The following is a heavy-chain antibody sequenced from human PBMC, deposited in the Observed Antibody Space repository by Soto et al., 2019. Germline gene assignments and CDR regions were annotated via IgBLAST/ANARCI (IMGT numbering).Heavy chain of an antibody. CDR1: GFTFSSYG. D-gene: IGHD6-19*01. V-gene: IGHV3-30*18. Sequence: PGGSLRLSCAASGFTFSSYGMHWVGQAPGKGLEWVAVISYDGSNKYYADSVKGRFTISRDNSKNTLYLQMNSLRAEDTAVYYCAKELEQWLVSGWFDPWGQGTLVTVSS. J-gene: IGHJ5*02. CDR2: ISYDGSNK. CDR3: AKELEQWLVSGWFDP.